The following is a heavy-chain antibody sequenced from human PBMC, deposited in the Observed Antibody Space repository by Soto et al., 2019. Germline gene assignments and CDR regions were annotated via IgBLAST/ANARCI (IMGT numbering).Heavy chain of an antibody. J-gene: IGHJ5*02. D-gene: IGHD3-10*01. Sequence: QVQLVQSGAEVKKAGASVRVSRKASGYSFATFGVSWVRQAPGQGLEWMGWISPETGDTNYAQKLQGRVTLTTDTTSNTAYLELRSLRSEDTAVYYCARDPGAARGFDPWGQGTLVTVSS. CDR1: GYSFATFG. CDR2: ISPETGDT. CDR3: ARDPGAARGFDP. V-gene: IGHV1-18*01.